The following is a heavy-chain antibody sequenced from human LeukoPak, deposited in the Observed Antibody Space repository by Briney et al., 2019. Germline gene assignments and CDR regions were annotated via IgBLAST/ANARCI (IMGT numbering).Heavy chain of an antibody. Sequence: SETLSLTCAVYGGSFSGYYWSWIRQPPGKGLEWIGEINHSGSTNYNPSLKSRVTISVDTSKNQFSLKLSSVTAADTAVYYCARGDYRYGYVYWGQGTLVTVSP. D-gene: IGHD5-18*01. J-gene: IGHJ4*02. CDR1: GGSFSGYY. V-gene: IGHV4-34*01. CDR3: ARGDYRYGYVY. CDR2: INHSGST.